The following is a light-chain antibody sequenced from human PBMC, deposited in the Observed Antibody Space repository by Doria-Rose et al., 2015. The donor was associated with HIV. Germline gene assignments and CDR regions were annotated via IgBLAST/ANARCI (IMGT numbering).Light chain of an antibody. CDR2: WAS. Sequence: DIRVTQSPESLGMSLGERATLNCKSNQSLLYTSKNYLACYQQKPGQPPKLLIYWASTRQSGVPARLSGSGSGTDFTLTISSLEAEDVAVYYCQQYCDTPSFGPGTTVDIK. V-gene: IGKV4-1*01. J-gene: IGKJ3*01. CDR1: QSLLYTSKNY. CDR3: QQYCDTPS.